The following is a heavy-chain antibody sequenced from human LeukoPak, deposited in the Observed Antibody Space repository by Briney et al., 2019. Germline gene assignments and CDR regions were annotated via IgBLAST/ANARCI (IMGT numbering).Heavy chain of an antibody. D-gene: IGHD4-11*01. J-gene: IGHJ4*02. CDR2: IYYTGST. CDR3: ARLRGNYFPDY. CDR1: GGSISSYY. V-gene: IGHV4-59*01. Sequence: ETLSLTCSVSGGSISSYYWSLIRQPPGKGLEGSGYIYYTGSTNYNPSLKSRVTISVDPSKNQFSLKLSSVTAADTAVYYCARLRGNYFPDYWGQGSLVTVSS.